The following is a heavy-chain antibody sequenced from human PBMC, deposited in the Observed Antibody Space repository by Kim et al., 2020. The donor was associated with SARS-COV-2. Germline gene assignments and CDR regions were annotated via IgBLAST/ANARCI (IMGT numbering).Heavy chain of an antibody. Sequence: SETLSLTCAVYGGSFSGYYWSWIRQPPGKGLEWIGEINHSGSTNYNPSLKSRVTISVDTSKNQFSLKLSSVTAADTAVYYCARGMTTVNSWFDPWGQGTLVTVSS. CDR1: GGSFSGYY. J-gene: IGHJ5*02. V-gene: IGHV4-34*01. CDR2: INHSGST. D-gene: IGHD4-17*01. CDR3: ARGMTTVNSWFDP.